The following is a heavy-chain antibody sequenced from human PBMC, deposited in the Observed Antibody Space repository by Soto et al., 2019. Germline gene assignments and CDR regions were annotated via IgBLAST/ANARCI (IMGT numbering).Heavy chain of an antibody. D-gene: IGHD4-17*01. J-gene: IGHJ6*02. CDR2: ISYDGSNK. CDR3: AKERGRKGVTTSHYYYYYGMDV. Sequence: QVQLVESGGGVVQPGRSLRLSCAASGFTFSSYGMHWVRQAPGKGLEWVAVISYDGSNKYYADYVKGRFTISRDNSKNTLYLQMNSLRAEDTAVYYCAKERGRKGVTTSHYYYYYGMDVWGQGTTVTVSS. CDR1: GFTFSSYG. V-gene: IGHV3-30*18.